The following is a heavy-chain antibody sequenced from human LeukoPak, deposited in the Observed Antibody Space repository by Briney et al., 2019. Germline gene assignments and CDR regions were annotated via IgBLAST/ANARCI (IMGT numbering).Heavy chain of an antibody. J-gene: IGHJ4*02. V-gene: IGHV3-74*01. D-gene: IGHD6-13*01. CDR3: AKRFRGSSGLYYFDS. Sequence: PGGSLRLSCAASGFTFSSYWMHWVRQAPGKGLVWVSRINSDGSSTSYADSVKGRFTISRDNSKNTLYLQMSSLRAEDTAVYYCAKRFRGSSGLYYFDSWGQGTLVTVSS. CDR2: INSDGSST. CDR1: GFTFSSYW.